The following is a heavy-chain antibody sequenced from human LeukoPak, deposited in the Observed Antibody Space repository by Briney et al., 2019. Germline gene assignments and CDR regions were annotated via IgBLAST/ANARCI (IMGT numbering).Heavy chain of an antibody. Sequence: ASVKVSCKASGYTFTDYYMHWVRQAPGQGLECMERINPNSCGTNYAQKFQGRVTMTRDTSISTAYMELSSLRSDDTAFYYCARAPPNSGSYYRLHSWFDPWGQGTLVTVSS. D-gene: IGHD3-10*01. J-gene: IGHJ5*02. CDR1: GYTFTDYY. CDR2: INPNSCGT. V-gene: IGHV1-2*06. CDR3: ARAPPNSGSYYRLHSWFDP.